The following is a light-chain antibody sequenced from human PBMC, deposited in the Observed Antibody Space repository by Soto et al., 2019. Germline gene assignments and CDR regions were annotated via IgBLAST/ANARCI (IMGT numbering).Light chain of an antibody. CDR2: GAS. V-gene: IGKV3-20*01. J-gene: IGKJ5*01. CDR1: HTVGSY. Sequence: EIVLTQSPATLSLSPGERATLSCRASHTVGSYLAWFQQTHGQAPRLLIYGASSRATGIPERLSGSGYGTDFTISISRLENEDFVVYYCQQYGSSTITFGQGTRLEIK. CDR3: QQYGSSTIT.